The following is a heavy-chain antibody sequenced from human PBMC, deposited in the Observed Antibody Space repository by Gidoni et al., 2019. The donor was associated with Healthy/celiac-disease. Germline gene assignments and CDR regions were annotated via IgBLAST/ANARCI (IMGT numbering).Heavy chain of an antibody. CDR1: GGSISSSSYY. V-gene: IGHV4-39*07. Sequence: QLQLQESGPGLVKPSETLSLTCTVSGGSISSSSYYWGWIRQPPGKGLEWIGSIYYSGSTYYNPSLKSRVTISVDTSKNQFSLKLSSVTAADTAVYYCARGGFVRVPAASFDYWGQGTLVTVSS. J-gene: IGHJ4*02. CDR3: ARGGFVRVPAASFDY. D-gene: IGHD2-2*01. CDR2: IYYSGST.